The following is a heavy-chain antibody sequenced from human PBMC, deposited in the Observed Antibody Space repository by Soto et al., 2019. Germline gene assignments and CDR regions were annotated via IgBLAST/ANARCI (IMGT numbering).Heavy chain of an antibody. Sequence: GSLRLSCAASGFTFSSYGMHWVRQAPGKGLEYVSAISSNGGSTYYANSVKGRFTISRDNSKNTLYLQMNSLRAEDTAVYYCARDEAAQYYFDYWGQGTLVTVSS. CDR2: ISSNGGST. V-gene: IGHV3-64*01. J-gene: IGHJ4*02. CDR1: GFTFSSYG. D-gene: IGHD6-13*01. CDR3: ARDEAAQYYFDY.